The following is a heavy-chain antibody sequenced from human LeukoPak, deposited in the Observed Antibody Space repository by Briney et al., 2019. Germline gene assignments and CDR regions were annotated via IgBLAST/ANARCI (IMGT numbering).Heavy chain of an antibody. D-gene: IGHD4-11*01. CDR1: GFTFSDYY. J-gene: IGHJ4*02. Sequence: GGSPRLSCAASGFTFSDYYMSWIRQAPGKGLEWVSYISSSGSTIYYADSVKGRFTISRDNAKNSLYLQMNSLRAEDTAVYYCARDSHDYSGAFDHWGQGTLVTVSS. V-gene: IGHV3-11*01. CDR2: ISSSGSTI. CDR3: ARDSHDYSGAFDH.